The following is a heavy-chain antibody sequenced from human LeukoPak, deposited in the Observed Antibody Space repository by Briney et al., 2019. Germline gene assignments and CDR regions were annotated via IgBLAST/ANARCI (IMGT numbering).Heavy chain of an antibody. CDR2: ISSNGNTT. CDR3: TRVMWDSSGYPIDY. J-gene: IGHJ4*02. V-gene: IGHV3-11*01. CDR1: GFTFSDYY. D-gene: IGHD3-22*01. Sequence: GGSLRLSCAASGFTFSDYYMNWIRQAPGKGLEWVSYISSNGNTTYYADSVKGRFTISRDNAKNSLYLRMNSLRVEDTAVYYCTRVMWDSSGYPIDYWGQGSLVTVSS.